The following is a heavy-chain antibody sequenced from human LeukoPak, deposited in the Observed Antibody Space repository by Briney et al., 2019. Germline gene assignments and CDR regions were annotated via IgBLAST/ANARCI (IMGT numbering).Heavy chain of an antibody. J-gene: IGHJ3*02. V-gene: IGHV3-64D*06. CDR3: VKDRAYGSGSYIFHI. Sequence: GGSLRLSCSASGFTFSSYAMHWVRQAPGKRLEHVSVISSNGGSTYYADSVEGRFTISRDNSKNTLYLQMSSLRPEDAAVYYCVKDRAYGSGSYIFHIWGQGTMVTVSS. D-gene: IGHD3-10*01. CDR2: ISSNGGST. CDR1: GFTFSSYA.